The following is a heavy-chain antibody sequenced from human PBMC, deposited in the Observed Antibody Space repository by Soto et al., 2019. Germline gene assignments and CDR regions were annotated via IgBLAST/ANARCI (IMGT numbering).Heavy chain of an antibody. V-gene: IGHV1-69*01. CDR1: GGTFSNHA. J-gene: IGHJ6*02. CDR2: IIPMFPTA. D-gene: IGHD2-21*02. CDR3: ARDDATYCGGDCYRYFYYGMDV. Sequence: VKVSCKASGGTFSNHAISWVRQAPGQGLEWVGGIIPMFPTADYAQRFQGRVTITADDSTTTVYMELSGLRSEDTAMYYCARDDATYCGGDCYRYFYYGMDVWGQGTTVTVSS.